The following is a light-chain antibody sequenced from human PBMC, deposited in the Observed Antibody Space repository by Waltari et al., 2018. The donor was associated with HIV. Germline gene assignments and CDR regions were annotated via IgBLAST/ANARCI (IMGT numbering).Light chain of an antibody. CDR3: GAGDNTLRGAL. V-gene: IGLV1-51*01. J-gene: IGLJ2*01. CDR2: DNN. Sequence: QSVLTQPPSISAAAGQKVTISCSGSNSNLGAHSVAWYRQLPGTPPQLLIYDNNNRFPGIPDRFSGSESGTSATRVISGLQPGGEADYYCGAGDNTLRGALFGGGTKLTVL. CDR1: NSNLGAHS.